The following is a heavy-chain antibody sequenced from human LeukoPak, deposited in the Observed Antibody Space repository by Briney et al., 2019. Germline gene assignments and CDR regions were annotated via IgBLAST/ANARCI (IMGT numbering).Heavy chain of an antibody. Sequence: PGGSLRLSCAASGFTFSTYDMHWVRQAPDKGLEWVSFIRYDGSNKYYADSVKGRFTISRDNSKNTLYLQMNSLRAEDTAVYYCVNWGKVLTTLVYWGQGTLLTVSS. CDR1: GFTFSTYD. J-gene: IGHJ4*02. CDR2: IRYDGSNK. V-gene: IGHV3-30*02. D-gene: IGHD3-16*01. CDR3: VNWGKVLTTLVY.